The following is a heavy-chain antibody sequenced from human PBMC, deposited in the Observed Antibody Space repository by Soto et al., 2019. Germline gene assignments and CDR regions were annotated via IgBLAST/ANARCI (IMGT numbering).Heavy chain of an antibody. D-gene: IGHD6-19*01. J-gene: IGHJ4*02. CDR3: AKERSSGWSFDY. Sequence: PGGSLRLSCAASGFTFNDYTMHWVRQTPGKGLEWVASISWSGDSTYYADSVKGRFTVSRDNSKNTLYLQMNSLRAEDTAVFYCAKERSSGWSFDYWGQGTLVTVSS. V-gene: IGHV3-23*01. CDR2: ISWSGDST. CDR1: GFTFNDYT.